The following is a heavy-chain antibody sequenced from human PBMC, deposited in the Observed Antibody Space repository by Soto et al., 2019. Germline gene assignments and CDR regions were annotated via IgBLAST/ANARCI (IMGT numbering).Heavy chain of an antibody. Sequence: SGPTLVNPTQTLTLTCTFSGFSLSTSGRCVSWIRQPPGKALEWLALIDWDDDKYYSTSLKTRLTISKDTSKNQVVLTMTNMDPVDTATYYCARILVVPAARYYYYYGMDVWGQGTTVTVSS. D-gene: IGHD2-2*01. V-gene: IGHV2-70*01. CDR1: GFSLSTSGRC. J-gene: IGHJ6*02. CDR2: IDWDDDK. CDR3: ARILVVPAARYYYYYGMDV.